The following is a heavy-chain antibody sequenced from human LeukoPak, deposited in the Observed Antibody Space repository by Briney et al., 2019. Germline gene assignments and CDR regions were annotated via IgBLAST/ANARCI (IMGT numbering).Heavy chain of an antibody. Sequence: SQTLSLTCAISGDSVSSNSAAWIWIRQSPSRGLEWLGRTYYRSKWYTEYEVSVKSRITINPDTSKNQFSLQLSSVNPEDTAVYYCARLGSGSNYWGQGTLVTVSS. CDR1: GDSVSSNSAA. CDR2: TYYRSKWYT. V-gene: IGHV6-1*01. D-gene: IGHD3-10*01. CDR3: ARLGSGSNY. J-gene: IGHJ4*02.